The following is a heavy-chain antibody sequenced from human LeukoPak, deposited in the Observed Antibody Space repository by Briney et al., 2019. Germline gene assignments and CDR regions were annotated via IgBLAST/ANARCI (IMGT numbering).Heavy chain of an antibody. Sequence: GGSLRLSCAASGFTFSSYAMSWVRQAPGKGLEWVSAISGSGGSTYYADSVKGRFTISRDNSKNTLYLQMNSLRAEDTAVYYCAKSIKRGGYRPYDYYYMDVWGKGTTVTVSS. CDR3: AKSIKRGGYRPYDYYYMDV. J-gene: IGHJ6*03. V-gene: IGHV3-23*01. D-gene: IGHD3-22*01. CDR1: GFTFSSYA. CDR2: ISGSGGST.